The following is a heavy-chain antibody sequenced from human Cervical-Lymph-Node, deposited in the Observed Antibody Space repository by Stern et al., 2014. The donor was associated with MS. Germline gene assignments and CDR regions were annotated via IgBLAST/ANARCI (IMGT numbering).Heavy chain of an antibody. Sequence: VHLVESGPGLVKPSQTLSLTCFVSGGSISSVGNYWTWVRQHPGKGLEWIGYIIHSGGAYYNPSVNSRVSMSVDTSKNQFSLRLRSVTAADTAVYYCARERISGISSGMDVWGQGTTVTVSS. J-gene: IGHJ6*02. V-gene: IGHV4-31*03. CDR1: GGSISSVGNY. D-gene: IGHD1-1*01. CDR3: ARERISGISSGMDV. CDR2: IIHSGGA.